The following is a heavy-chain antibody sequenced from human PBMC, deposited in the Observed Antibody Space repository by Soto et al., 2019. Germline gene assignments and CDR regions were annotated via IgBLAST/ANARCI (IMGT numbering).Heavy chain of an antibody. J-gene: IGHJ6*02. V-gene: IGHV4-59*01. CDR3: ARDLWGYCGTDCYPLDV. CDR1: GGYISGYD. D-gene: IGHD2-21*02. CDR2: MYNTGST. Sequence: SETLSLTCTVSGGYISGYDWSWIRQPPGKGLEWIGYMYNTGSTVYNPSFKSRVTISVDTSKNQFSLKLNSVTAADTAVYYCARDLWGYCGTDCYPLDVWGQGTTVTVSS.